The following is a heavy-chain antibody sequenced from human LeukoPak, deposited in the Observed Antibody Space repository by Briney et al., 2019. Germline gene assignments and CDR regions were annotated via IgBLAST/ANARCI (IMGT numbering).Heavy chain of an antibody. D-gene: IGHD6-19*01. CDR3: ARVRYSGWYGRYYYYYMDV. J-gene: IGHJ6*03. Sequence: SETLSLTCIVSGGSISSGRYYWNWIRQPAGKGLEWIGHIYTSGSTNYNPSLKSRVTISVDTSKNQFSLKLSSVTAADTAVYYCARVRYSGWYGRYYYYYMDVWGKGTTVTVSS. V-gene: IGHV4-61*09. CDR1: GGSISSGRYY. CDR2: IYTSGST.